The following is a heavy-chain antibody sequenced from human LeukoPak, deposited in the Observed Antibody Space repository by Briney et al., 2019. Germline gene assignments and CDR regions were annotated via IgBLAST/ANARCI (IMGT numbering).Heavy chain of an antibody. CDR1: GFAFSSHS. J-gene: IGHJ3*02. V-gene: IGHV3-48*04. Sequence: GGSLRLSCAAAGFAFSSHSMNWVRQTPGKGLEWVSYISSSGTVIYYADSVKGRFTISRDSAKNSLYLQMNSLRAEDTAVYYCARAGYSSTHAFDIWGQGTMVTVS. CDR2: ISSSGTVI. CDR3: ARAGYSSTHAFDI. D-gene: IGHD6-19*01.